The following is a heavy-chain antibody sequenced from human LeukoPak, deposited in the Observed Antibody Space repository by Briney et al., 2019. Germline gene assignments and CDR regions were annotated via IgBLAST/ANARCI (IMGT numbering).Heavy chain of an antibody. V-gene: IGHV1-69*13. CDR2: IIPIFGTA. D-gene: IGHD6-13*01. CDR1: GGTFSSYA. J-gene: IGHJ5*02. CDR3: ASLSGIAAAGGNWFDP. Sequence: SVKVSCKASGGTFSSYAISWVRQAPGQGLEWMGGIIPIFGTANYAQKFQGRVTITADESTSTAYMELSSLRSEDTAVYYCASLSGIAAAGGNWFDPWGQGTLVTVSS.